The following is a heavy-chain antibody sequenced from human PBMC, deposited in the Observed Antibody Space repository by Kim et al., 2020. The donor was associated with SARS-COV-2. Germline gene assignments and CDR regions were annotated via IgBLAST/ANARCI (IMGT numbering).Heavy chain of an antibody. Sequence: SVKVSCKASGGTFSSYAISWVRQAPGQGLEWMGGIIPIFGTANYAQKFQGRVTITADESTSTAYMELSSLRSEDTAVYYCARDPKGYCSSTSCYRLAMDVWGQGTTVTVSS. V-gene: IGHV1-69*13. CDR3: ARDPKGYCSSTSCYRLAMDV. J-gene: IGHJ6*02. D-gene: IGHD2-2*02. CDR2: IIPIFGTA. CDR1: GGTFSSYA.